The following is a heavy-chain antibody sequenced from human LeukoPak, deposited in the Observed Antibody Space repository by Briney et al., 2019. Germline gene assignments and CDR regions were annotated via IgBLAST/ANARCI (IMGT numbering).Heavy chain of an antibody. CDR1: GFTFNTYG. D-gene: IGHD3-10*01. J-gene: IGHJ3*02. V-gene: IGHV3-30*02. Sequence: GGSLRLSCVVSGFTFNTYGMHWVRQAPGKGLEWVTFIRSDGSNEYYADSVKGRFTISRDNSKNTLYLQMNTLRAEDTAVYYCAKRPGDHDAFDIWGQGTLVTVSS. CDR3: AKRPGDHDAFDI. CDR2: IRSDGSNE.